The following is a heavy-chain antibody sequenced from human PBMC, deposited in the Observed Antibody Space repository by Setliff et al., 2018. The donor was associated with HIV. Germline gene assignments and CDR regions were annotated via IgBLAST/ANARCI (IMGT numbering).Heavy chain of an antibody. CDR1: GFRINNYD. J-gene: IGHJ6*02. CDR2: ISSSGETI. V-gene: IGHV3-48*03. CDR3: AYYSSGSFYLGYYYYYGMDI. D-gene: IGHD3-10*01. Sequence: PGGSLRLSCAASGFRINNYDMNWVRQAPGKGLEWISHISSSGETIYYADSVRGRFTISRDNAENSLYLQMISLRAEDTAVYYCAYYSSGSFYLGYYYYYGMDIWGQGTTVTVSS.